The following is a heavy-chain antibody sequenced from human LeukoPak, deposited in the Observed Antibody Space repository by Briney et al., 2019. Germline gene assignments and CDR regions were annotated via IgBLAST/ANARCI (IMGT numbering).Heavy chain of an antibody. V-gene: IGHV4-59*08. CDR3: ARAVSGRFDY. CDR2: IYYSGST. CDR1: GGSMSPYH. J-gene: IGHJ4*02. Sequence: SETLSPTCTVSGGSMSPYHWGWIRQPPGKGLEWTGYIYYSGSTNYNPSLKSRVTISVDTSKNQFSLKLSSVTAADTAIYYCARAVSGRFDYWGQGTLVTVSS. D-gene: IGHD6-19*01.